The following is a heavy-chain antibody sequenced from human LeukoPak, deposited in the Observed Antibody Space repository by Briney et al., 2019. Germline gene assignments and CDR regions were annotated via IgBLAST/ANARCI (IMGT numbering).Heavy chain of an antibody. CDR3: ARPTTVPTGYFDY. CDR2: IYSGGST. Sequence: GGSLRLSCAASGFTVSSNYMSWVRQAPGKGLEWVSVIYSGGSTYYADSVKGRFTISRDNSKNTLYLQMNSLRAEDTAVYYCARPTTVPTGYFDYWGQGTLVTVSS. CDR1: GFTVSSNY. J-gene: IGHJ4*02. D-gene: IGHD4-17*01. V-gene: IGHV3-53*01.